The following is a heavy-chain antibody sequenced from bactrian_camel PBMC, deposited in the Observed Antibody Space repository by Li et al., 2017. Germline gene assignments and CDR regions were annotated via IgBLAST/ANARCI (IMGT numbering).Heavy chain of an antibody. V-gene: IGHV3S40*01. Sequence: EVQLVESGGGLVQPGESLRLSCAASGFSFTSYYPAWVRQAPGKGLEWVSTINSGGGTTYYLDSLKGRFTISRDNAKNTVYLEVHSLKTEDAAVYYCTGGGFTTSWGQGTQVTVS. CDR1: GFSFTSYY. D-gene: IGHD5*01. CDR3: TGGGFTTS. CDR2: INSGGGTT. J-gene: IGHJ4*01.